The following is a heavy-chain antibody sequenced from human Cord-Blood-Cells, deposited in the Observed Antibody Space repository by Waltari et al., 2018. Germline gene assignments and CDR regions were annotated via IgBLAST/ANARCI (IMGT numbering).Heavy chain of an antibody. CDR2: ISAYNGNT. Sequence: QVQLVQSGAEVKKPGASVKVSCKASGYTFTSYGISWVRPAPGQGLEWMGWISAYNGNTNYAQKLQGRVTMTTDTSTSTAYMELRSLRSDDTAVYYCAREYGGLHLGELSLNFDYWGQGTLVTVSS. CDR1: GYTFTSYG. CDR3: AREYGGLHLGELSLNFDY. J-gene: IGHJ4*02. D-gene: IGHD3-16*02. V-gene: IGHV1-18*01.